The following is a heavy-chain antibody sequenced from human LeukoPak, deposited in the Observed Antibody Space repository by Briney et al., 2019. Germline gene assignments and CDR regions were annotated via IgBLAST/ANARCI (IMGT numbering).Heavy chain of an antibody. V-gene: IGHV4-34*01. D-gene: IGHD6-19*01. CDR3: ARDKAVAVRPEGGNWFDP. Sequence: SETLSLTCAVYGGSFSGYYWSWIRQPPGKGLEWIGEINHSGSTNYNPSLKSRVTISVDTSKNQFSLKLSSVTAADTAVYYCARDKAVAVRPEGGNWFDPWGQGTLVTVSS. J-gene: IGHJ5*02. CDR1: GGSFSGYY. CDR2: INHSGST.